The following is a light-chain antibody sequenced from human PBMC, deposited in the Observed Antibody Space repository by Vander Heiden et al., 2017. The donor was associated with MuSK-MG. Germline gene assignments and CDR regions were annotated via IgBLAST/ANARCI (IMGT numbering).Light chain of an antibody. CDR2: SYD. V-gene: IGLV1-44*01. Sequence: QSVLPQPPSASGTPGQRVTISCSGRNSNIGIHHVIWYQHLTGTAPKLLIYSYDKRHSGVPDRFSASKYGTTASMATSGLQAEDEADFYCAAGDDTMNGYVFGTGTKVTIL. J-gene: IGLJ1*01. CDR3: AAGDDTMNGYV. CDR1: NSNIGIHH.